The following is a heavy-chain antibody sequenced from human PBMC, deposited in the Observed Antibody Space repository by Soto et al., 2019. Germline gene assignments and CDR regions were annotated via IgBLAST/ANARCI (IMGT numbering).Heavy chain of an antibody. V-gene: IGHV3-9*01. CDR2: ISWNSGSI. J-gene: IGHJ4*02. CDR3: AKGGQWLPDY. Sequence: GGSLRLSCAASGFTFDDYAMHWVRQAPGKGLEWVSGISWNSGSIGYADSVKGRFTISRDNAKNSLYLQMNSLRAEDTALYYCAKGGQWLPDYWGQGTLVTVSS. D-gene: IGHD6-19*01. CDR1: GFTFDDYA.